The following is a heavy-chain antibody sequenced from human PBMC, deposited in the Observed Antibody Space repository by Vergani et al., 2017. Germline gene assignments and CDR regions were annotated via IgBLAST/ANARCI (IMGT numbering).Heavy chain of an antibody. J-gene: IGHJ3*01. CDR2: VYWNDDE. CDR3: GHRVSYFDWDGAFDV. D-gene: IGHD3-9*01. V-gene: IGHV2-5*01. Sequence: QITLRESGPTLVKPTQTLTLTCTFSGFSLTTGGEGVGWIRQPPGRALEWLAFVYWNDDERYSPSLKSRVTITKDTSKNEVILTMATMDPVDTTTYYCGHRVSYFDWDGAFDVWGQGTMVTVSS. CDR1: GFSLTTGGEG.